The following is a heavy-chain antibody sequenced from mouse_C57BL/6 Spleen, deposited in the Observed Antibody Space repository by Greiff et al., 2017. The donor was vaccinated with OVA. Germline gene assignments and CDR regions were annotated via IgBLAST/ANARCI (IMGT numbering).Heavy chain of an antibody. CDR2: IYPGSGST. CDR3: ARGDDYDGYYYAMDY. J-gene: IGHJ4*01. CDR1: GYTFTSYW. D-gene: IGHD2-4*01. V-gene: IGHV1-55*01. Sequence: QVQLQQPGAELVKPGASVKMSCKASGYTFTSYWITWVKQRPGQGLEWIGDIYPGSGSTNYNEKFKSKATLTVDTSSSTACMQLSSLTSEDSAVYYCARGDDYDGYYYAMDYWGQGTSVTVSS.